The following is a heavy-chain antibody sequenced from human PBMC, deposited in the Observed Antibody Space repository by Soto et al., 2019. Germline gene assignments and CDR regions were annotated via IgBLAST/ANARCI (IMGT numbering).Heavy chain of an antibody. Sequence: GGSLRLSCAASGFTFSNAWMNWVRQAPGKGLEWVGRIKSKTDGGTTDYAAPVKGRFTISRVDSKNTLYLQMNSLKTEDTAVYYCHTRKGVLRSIAARPDGMDVWGQGTTVTVSS. CDR1: GFTFSNAW. CDR2: IKSKTDGGTT. CDR3: HTRKGVLRSIAARPDGMDV. V-gene: IGHV3-15*07. J-gene: IGHJ6*02. D-gene: IGHD6-6*01.